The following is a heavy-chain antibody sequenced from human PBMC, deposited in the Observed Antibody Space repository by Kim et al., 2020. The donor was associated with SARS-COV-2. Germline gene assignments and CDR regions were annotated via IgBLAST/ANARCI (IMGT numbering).Heavy chain of an antibody. Sequence: GGSLRLSCAASGFTFSSYSMNWVRQAPGKGLEWVSSISSSSSYIYYADSVKGRFTISRDNAKNSLYLQMNSLRAEDTAVYYCARVIVGYSSGWHDAFDIWGQGTMVTVSS. CDR2: ISSSSSYI. V-gene: IGHV3-21*01. CDR1: GFTFSSYS. D-gene: IGHD6-19*01. J-gene: IGHJ3*02. CDR3: ARVIVGYSSGWHDAFDI.